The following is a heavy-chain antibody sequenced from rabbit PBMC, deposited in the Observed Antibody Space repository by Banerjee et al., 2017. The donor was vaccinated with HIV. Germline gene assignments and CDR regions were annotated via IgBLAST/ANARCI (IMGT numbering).Heavy chain of an antibody. D-gene: IGHD8-1*01. J-gene: IGHJ4*01. CDR1: GFTISRGYD. Sequence: QSLEESGGDLVKPGASLTLTCTASGFTISRGYDMCWVRQAPGKGLEWIACIAGGSGVTYYASWAKGRFTISKTSSTTVTLQMTSLTAADTATYFCARGYAGNSDFTPYFNLWGPGTLVTVS. V-gene: IGHV1S40*01. CDR2: IAGGSGVT. CDR3: ARGYAGNSDFTPYFNL.